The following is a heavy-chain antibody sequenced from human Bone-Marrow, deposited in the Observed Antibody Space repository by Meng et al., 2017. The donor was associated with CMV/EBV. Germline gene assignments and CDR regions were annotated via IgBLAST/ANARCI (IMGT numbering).Heavy chain of an antibody. D-gene: IGHD3-3*01. CDR3: ARVPPDYDFWSGCFDY. J-gene: IGHJ4*02. CDR1: GFIRRGGYY. Sequence: GFIRRGGYYWSWIRQHPGKGLEWIGYIYYSGSTYYNPSLKSRVTISVDTSKNQFSLKLSSVTAADTAVYYCARVPPDYDFWSGCFDYWGQGTLVTVSS. CDR2: IYYSGST. V-gene: IGHV4-31*02.